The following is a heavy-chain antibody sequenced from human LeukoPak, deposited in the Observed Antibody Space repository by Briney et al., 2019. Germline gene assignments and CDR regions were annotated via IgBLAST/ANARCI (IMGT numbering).Heavy chain of an antibody. CDR3: AKEPGVATAGKAYFHS. CDR1: GFTFSSYA. V-gene: IGHV3-21*01. Sequence: PGGSLRLSCAASGFTFSSYAMSWVRQAPGKGLEWVSSISSSSSYIYYADSVKGRFTISRDNAKNSLYLQMNSLRAEDTAVYFCAKEPGVATAGKAYFHSWGRGTLVTVSS. CDR2: ISSSSSYI. D-gene: IGHD6-13*01. J-gene: IGHJ4*02.